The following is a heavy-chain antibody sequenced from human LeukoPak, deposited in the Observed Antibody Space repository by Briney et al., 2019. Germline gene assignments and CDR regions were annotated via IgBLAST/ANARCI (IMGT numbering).Heavy chain of an antibody. Sequence: SETLSLTCTVSGGSISSYYWSWIRQPAGKGLEWIGRIYTSGSTNYNPSLKSRVTMSVDTSKNQFSLKLSSVTAADTAVYYCARDFCSSTGCYKYYFDYWGQGTLVTVSS. CDR3: ARDFCSSTGCYKYYFDY. V-gene: IGHV4-4*07. CDR1: GGSISSYY. D-gene: IGHD2-2*02. CDR2: IYTSGST. J-gene: IGHJ4*02.